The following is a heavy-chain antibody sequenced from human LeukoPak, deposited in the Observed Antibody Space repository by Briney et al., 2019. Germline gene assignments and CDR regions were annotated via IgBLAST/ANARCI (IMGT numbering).Heavy chain of an antibody. Sequence: GGSLRLSCAASGITFSRFWMSWVRQAPGKGLQWVANINQDGSEKHYVDSVKGRFTISRDNAKNSLFLQMNSLRAEDTAFYYCAREDYNWNDYYYYGMDVWGQGTTVTVSS. J-gene: IGHJ6*02. CDR1: GITFSRFW. V-gene: IGHV3-7*03. CDR2: INQDGSEK. D-gene: IGHD1-20*01. CDR3: AREDYNWNDYYYYGMDV.